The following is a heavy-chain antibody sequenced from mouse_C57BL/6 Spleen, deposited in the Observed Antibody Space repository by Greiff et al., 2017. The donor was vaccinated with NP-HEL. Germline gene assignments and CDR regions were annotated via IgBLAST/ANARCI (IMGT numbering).Heavy chain of an antibody. CDR1: GYTFTDYE. J-gene: IGHJ4*01. Sequence: VQLVESGAELVRPGASVTLSCKASGYTFTDYEMHWVKQTPVHGLEWIGAIDPETGGTAYNQKFKGKAILTADKSSSTAYMELRSLTSEDSAVYYCTRTLYDYDVMDYWGQGTSVTVSS. CDR3: TRTLYDYDVMDY. CDR2: IDPETGGT. D-gene: IGHD2-4*01. V-gene: IGHV1-15*01.